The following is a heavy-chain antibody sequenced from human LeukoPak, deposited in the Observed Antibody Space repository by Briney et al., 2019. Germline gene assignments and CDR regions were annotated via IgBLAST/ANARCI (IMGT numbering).Heavy chain of an antibody. CDR1: GFTFSSYE. J-gene: IGHJ6*03. V-gene: IGHV3-48*03. CDR3: ARDPTSRIFGVVNYYMDV. Sequence: GGSLRLSCAASGFTFSSYEMNWVRQAPGKGLEWVSYISSSGSTIYYADSVKGRFTISRDNAKNSLYLQMNSLRAEDTAVYYCARDPTSRIFGVVNYYMDVWGKGTTVTVSS. D-gene: IGHD3-3*02. CDR2: ISSSGSTI.